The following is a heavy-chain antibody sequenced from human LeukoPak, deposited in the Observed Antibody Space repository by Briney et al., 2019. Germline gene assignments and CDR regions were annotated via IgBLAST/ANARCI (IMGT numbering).Heavy chain of an antibody. J-gene: IGHJ5*01. D-gene: IGHD6-19*01. CDR3: TRAGYSSGFDS. Sequence: GGSLRLSCAASGFTFSTDAMTWVRQAPGKGLQWVSAISGSGGSTYYGDSVKGRFTISRDNAKNTLYLQMNSLIAEDTAVYFCTRAGYSSGFDSWGQGTLVTVSS. CDR2: ISGSGGST. V-gene: IGHV3-23*01. CDR1: GFTFSTDA.